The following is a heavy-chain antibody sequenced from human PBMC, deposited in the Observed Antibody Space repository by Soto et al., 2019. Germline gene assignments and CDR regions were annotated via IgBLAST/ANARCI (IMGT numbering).Heavy chain of an antibody. CDR3: ARDPYYYDSSLIHY. CDR1: GGTFSSYA. D-gene: IGHD3-22*01. V-gene: IGHV1-69*06. Sequence: ASVKVSCKASGGTFSSYAISWVRQAPGQGLEWMGGIIPIFGTANYAQKFQGRVTITAGKSTSTAYMELSSLRSEDTAVYYCARDPYYYDSSLIHYWGQGTLVTVSS. CDR2: IIPIFGTA. J-gene: IGHJ4*02.